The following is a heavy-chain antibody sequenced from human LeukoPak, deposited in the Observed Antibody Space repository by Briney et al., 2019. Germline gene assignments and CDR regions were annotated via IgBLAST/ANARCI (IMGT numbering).Heavy chain of an antibody. V-gene: IGHV3-48*03. CDR3: ARDGKAVAADFDY. CDR2: ISSSGSTI. D-gene: IGHD6-19*01. J-gene: IGHJ4*02. Sequence: PGGSLRLSCAASGFTFSSYEMNWVRQAPGKGLEWVSYISSSGSTIYYADSLKGRFTISRDNAKNSLYLQMNSLRPEDTAVYYCARDGKAVAADFDYWGQGTLVTVSS. CDR1: GFTFSSYE.